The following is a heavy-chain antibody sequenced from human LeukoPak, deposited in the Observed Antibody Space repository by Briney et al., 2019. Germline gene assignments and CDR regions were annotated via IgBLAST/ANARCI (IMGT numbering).Heavy chain of an antibody. CDR2: IKEDGSEK. V-gene: IGHV3-7*01. D-gene: IGHD4-11*01. CDR3: ARVPTVTTTRHYYYYYYMDV. CDR1: EFMFSSFW. J-gene: IGHJ6*03. Sequence: GGSLRLSCAASEFMFSSFWMSWVRQAPGKGLEWVANIKEDGSEKNYVDSVKGRFTISRDNTKNSLYLQMNSLRAEDTAVYYCARVPTVTTTRHYYYYYYMDVWGKGTTVTVSS.